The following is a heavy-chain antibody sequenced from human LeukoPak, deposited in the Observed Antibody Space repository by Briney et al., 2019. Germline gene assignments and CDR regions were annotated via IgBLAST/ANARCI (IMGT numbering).Heavy chain of an antibody. CDR2: INPSGGST. CDR3: ARLGTAMVNTRRDAFYPDAFDI. D-gene: IGHD5-18*01. Sequence: ASVKVSCKASGYTFTSYYMHWVRQAPGQGLEWMGIINPSGGSTSYAQKFQGRVTMTRDTSTSTVYMELSSLRSEDTAVYYCARLGTAMVNTRRDAFYPDAFDIWGQGTMVTVSS. CDR1: GYTFTSYY. J-gene: IGHJ3*02. V-gene: IGHV1-46*01.